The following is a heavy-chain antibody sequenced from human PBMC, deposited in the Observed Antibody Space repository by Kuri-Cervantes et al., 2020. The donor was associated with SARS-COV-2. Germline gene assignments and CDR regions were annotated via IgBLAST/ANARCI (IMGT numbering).Heavy chain of an antibody. Sequence: SETLSLTCAVYGGSFSGYYWSWIRQPPGKGLEWIGEINHSGSTNYNPSLKSRLTISVDTSKNQFSLKLSSVTAADTAVYYCSRAGRSSGYYAYRPLPPKRNGVWYFDYWGQGTLVTVSS. CDR1: GGSFSGYY. CDR2: INHSGST. J-gene: IGHJ4*02. D-gene: IGHD3-22*01. CDR3: SRAGRSSGYYAYRPLPPKRNGVWYFDY. V-gene: IGHV4-34*01.